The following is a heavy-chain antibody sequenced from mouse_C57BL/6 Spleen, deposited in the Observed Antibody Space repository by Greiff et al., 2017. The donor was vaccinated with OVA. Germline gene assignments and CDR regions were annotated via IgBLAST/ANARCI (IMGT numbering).Heavy chain of an antibody. CDR2: FYPGSGSI. CDR3: ARHEEVITTVEGEYYFDY. V-gene: IGHV1-62-2*01. CDR1: GYTFTEYT. Sequence: VKLMESGAELVKPGASVKLSCKASGYTFTEYTIHWVKQRSGQGLEWIGWFYPGSGSIKYNEKFKDKATLTADKSSSTVYMELSRLTSEDSAVYFCARHEEVITTVEGEYYFDYWGQGTTLTVSS. J-gene: IGHJ2*01. D-gene: IGHD1-1*01.